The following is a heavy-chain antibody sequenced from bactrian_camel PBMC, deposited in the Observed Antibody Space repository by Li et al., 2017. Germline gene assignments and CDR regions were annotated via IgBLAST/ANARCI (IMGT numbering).Heavy chain of an antibody. CDR3: AAEASYSGDLFGF. CDR2: IYTGFGST. D-gene: IGHD2*01. V-gene: IGHV3S54*01. J-gene: IGHJ6*01. CDR1: SITDGIDA. Sequence: VESGGGSVQAGQSLRLSCAASSITDGIDAMAWFRQAPGKEREGIATIYTGFGSTFYANSVKGRFTISKDSAENTLYLQMNSLKPEDTAMYYCAAEASYSGDLFGFWGQGTQVTVS.